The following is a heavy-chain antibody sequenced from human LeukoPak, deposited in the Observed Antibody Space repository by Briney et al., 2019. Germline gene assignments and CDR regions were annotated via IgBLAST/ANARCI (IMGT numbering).Heavy chain of an antibody. Sequence: PSETLSLTRTVSGGSISSSIYYWGWIRQPPGNGLEWIGEVTHRGSTNYNPSLESRVAISVDTSKNHFSLNLTSVTAADTAIYYCARAVAAAVITWGQGTLVTVSS. CDR1: GGSISSSIYY. J-gene: IGHJ5*02. CDR2: VTHRGST. CDR3: ARAVAAAVIT. V-gene: IGHV4-39*02. D-gene: IGHD6-13*01.